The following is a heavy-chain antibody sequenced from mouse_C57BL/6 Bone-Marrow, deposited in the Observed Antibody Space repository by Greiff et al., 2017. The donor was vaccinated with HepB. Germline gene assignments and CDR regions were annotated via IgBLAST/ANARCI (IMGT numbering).Heavy chain of an antibody. CDR2: INPGSGGT. V-gene: IGHV1-54*01. Sequence: VKLQESGAELVRPGTSVKVSCKASGYAFTNYLIEWVKQRPGQGLEWIGVINPGSGGTNYNEKFKGKATLTADKSSSTAYMQLSSLTSEDSAVYFCARRYYGYDWFAYWGQGTLVTVSA. CDR3: ARRYYGYDWFAY. J-gene: IGHJ3*01. CDR1: GYAFTNYL. D-gene: IGHD2-2*01.